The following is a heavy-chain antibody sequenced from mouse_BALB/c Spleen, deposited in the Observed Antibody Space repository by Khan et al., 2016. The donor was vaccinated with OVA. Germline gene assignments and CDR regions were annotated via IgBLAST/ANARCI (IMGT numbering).Heavy chain of an antibody. CDR2: ISGDSSTI. CDR3: ATSYYYGYYFDY. J-gene: IGHJ2*01. D-gene: IGHD1-1*01. V-gene: IGHV5-17*02. Sequence: EVQLQESGGGLVQPGGSRKLSCAASGFTFSSYGMHWVRQAPEKGLEWVAYISGDSSTIYYADTVKGRFTISRDNPKNTLFLQMTSLMSEASAMYYCATSYYYGYYFDYWGPGTTLTVSS. CDR1: GFTFSSYG.